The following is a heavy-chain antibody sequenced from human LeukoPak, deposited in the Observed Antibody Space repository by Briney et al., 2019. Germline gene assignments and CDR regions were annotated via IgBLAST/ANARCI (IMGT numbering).Heavy chain of an antibody. D-gene: IGHD6-13*01. CDR1: GGSLSGYY. CDR3: ARRLAAGGTNWFDP. J-gene: IGHJ5*02. V-gene: IGHV4-34*01. Sequence: PSETLSLTCAVFGGSLSGYYWSWVRQPPGKGLEWIGEIHYSGSIHYNPSLESRFTILVDASKSQFSLKLTSVTAADTAMYYCARRLAAGGTNWFDPWGQGTLVTVSS. CDR2: IHYSGSI.